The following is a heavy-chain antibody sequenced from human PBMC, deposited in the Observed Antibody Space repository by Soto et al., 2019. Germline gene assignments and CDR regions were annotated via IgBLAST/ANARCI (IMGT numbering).Heavy chain of an antibody. CDR3: ARGELHCISPSCYDYLYYFDY. CDR2: IIPIFGTA. J-gene: IGHJ4*02. D-gene: IGHD2-2*01. Sequence: SVKVSCKASGGTFSSYAISWVRQAPGQGLEWMGGIIPIFGTANYAQKFQGRVTITADESTSTAYMELSSLRSEDTAVYYCARGELHCISPSCYDYLYYFDYWGLG. CDR1: GGTFSSYA. V-gene: IGHV1-69*13.